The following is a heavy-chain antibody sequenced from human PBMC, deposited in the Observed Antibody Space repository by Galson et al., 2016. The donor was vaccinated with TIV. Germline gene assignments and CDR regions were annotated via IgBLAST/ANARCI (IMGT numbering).Heavy chain of an antibody. CDR2: IYYSGRT. V-gene: IGHV4-30-4*01. J-gene: IGHJ6*02. Sequence: TLSLTCTVSGAPIRDGDSFWSWIRQSPGKGLEWIGYIYYSGRTFYNPSLKNRITISVDTSKNQFSVKLTSVTAADTAVYYCARKAGYYYYAMDVWGQRTTVTVSS. CDR3: ARKAGYYYYAMDV. CDR1: GAPIRDGDSF.